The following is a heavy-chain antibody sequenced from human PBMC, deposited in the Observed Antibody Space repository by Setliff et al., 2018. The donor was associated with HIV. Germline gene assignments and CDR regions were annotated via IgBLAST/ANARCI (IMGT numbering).Heavy chain of an antibody. CDR2: VNPNSGDA. Sequence: ASVKVSCKASGYTFTGHYLHWVRQAPGQGLEWLGWVNPNSGDAIYAQNFQGRVTMTRDTSINAAYMELRGLRSDDTAVYYCARNFGLSPSGKYYYYYGMDIWGQGTAVTVSS. D-gene: IGHD3-10*01. CDR3: ARNFGLSPSGKYYYYYGMDI. V-gene: IGHV1-2*02. CDR1: GYTFTGHY. J-gene: IGHJ6*02.